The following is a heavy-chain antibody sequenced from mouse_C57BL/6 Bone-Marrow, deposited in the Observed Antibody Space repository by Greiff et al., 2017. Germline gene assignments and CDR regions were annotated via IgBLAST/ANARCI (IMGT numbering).Heavy chain of an antibody. V-gene: IGHV5-6*01. Sequence: EVHLVESGGDLVKPGGSLKLSCAASGFTFSSYGMSWVRQTPDKRLEWVATISSGGSYTYYPDSVKGRVTISRDNAKNTLYLQMSSLKSEDTTMYYCARGTYYSDCDAMDYWGQGTTVTVSS. CDR2: ISSGGSYT. D-gene: IGHD2-12*01. J-gene: IGHJ4*01. CDR1: GFTFSSYG. CDR3: ARGTYYSDCDAMDY.